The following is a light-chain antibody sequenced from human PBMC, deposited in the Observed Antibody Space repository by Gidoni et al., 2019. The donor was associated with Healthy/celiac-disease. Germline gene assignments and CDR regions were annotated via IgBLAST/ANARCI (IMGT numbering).Light chain of an antibody. CDR2: ALS. CDR1: QSISSY. CDR3: QQCYSTSRT. J-gene: IGKJ3*01. Sequence: GDRVTITGRASQSISSYLNWYQQKSGNAPKLLIYALSSLQSGVPTRFSCSVTGTDFALTISILLPEDFPTDFGQQCYSTSRTFXPXTKVDIK. V-gene: IGKV1-39*01.